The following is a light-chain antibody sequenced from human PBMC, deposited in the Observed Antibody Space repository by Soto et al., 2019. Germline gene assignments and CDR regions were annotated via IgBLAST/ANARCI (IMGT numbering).Light chain of an antibody. Sequence: IQLTQSPSTLSASVGDRVTITCRASQSISSWLAWYQQKPGKAPKLLIYDASSLESGVPSRFSGSGSGTEFTLTISRLQPDDFATYYCQQYPWTFGQGTKVDIK. CDR2: DAS. V-gene: IGKV1-5*01. CDR3: QQYPWT. CDR1: QSISSW. J-gene: IGKJ1*01.